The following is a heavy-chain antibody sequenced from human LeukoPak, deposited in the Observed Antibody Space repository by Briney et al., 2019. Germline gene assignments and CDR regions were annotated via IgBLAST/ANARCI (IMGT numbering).Heavy chain of an antibody. CDR3: AKGHYYDSSGYYDY. CDR1: GFTFDDYG. D-gene: IGHD3-22*01. J-gene: IGHJ4*02. V-gene: IGHV3-9*01. Sequence: GGSLRLSCAASGFTFDDYGMHWVRQAPGKGLEWVSGISWNSGSIGYADSVKGRFTISRDNAKNSLYLQMNSLRTEDTASYYCAKGHYYDSSGYYDYWGQGTLVTVSS. CDR2: ISWNSGSI.